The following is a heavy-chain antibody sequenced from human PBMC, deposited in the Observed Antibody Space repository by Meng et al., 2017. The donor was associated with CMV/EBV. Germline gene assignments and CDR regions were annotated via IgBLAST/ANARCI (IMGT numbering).Heavy chain of an antibody. J-gene: IGHJ3*02. CDR1: GGTFSSYT. D-gene: IGHD6-25*01. CDR2: TIPILGIA. Sequence: SSVNVSCKASGGTFSSYTISWVRQAPGQGLEWMGRTIPILGIANYAQKFQGRVTITADKSTSTAYMELSSLRSEDTAVYKCASYPGYSGDPAFDIWGQGTMVTVSS. CDR3: ASYPGYSGDPAFDI. V-gene: IGHV1-69*02.